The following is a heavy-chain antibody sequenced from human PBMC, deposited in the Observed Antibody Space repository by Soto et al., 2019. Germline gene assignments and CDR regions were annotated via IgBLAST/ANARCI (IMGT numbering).Heavy chain of an antibody. V-gene: IGHV1-69*13. Sequence: GASVKVSCKASGGTFSSYAISWVRQAPGQGLEWMGGIIPIFGTANYAQKFQGRVTITADESTRTAYMELSSLRSEDTAVYYCAMETYYYGSGLYYYYGMDVWGQGTTVTVSS. CDR3: AMETYYYGSGLYYYYGMDV. CDR1: GGTFSSYA. D-gene: IGHD3-10*01. CDR2: IIPIFGTA. J-gene: IGHJ6*02.